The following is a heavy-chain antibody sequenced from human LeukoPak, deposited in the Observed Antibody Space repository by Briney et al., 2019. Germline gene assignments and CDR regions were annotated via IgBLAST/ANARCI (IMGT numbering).Heavy chain of an antibody. CDR1: GGSINSYF. D-gene: IGHD1-26*01. CDR2: IYTGGST. CDR3: ARQEGGIVGPY. Sequence: SETLSLTCTVSGGSINSYFWTWIRQPAGKGLEWIGRIYTGGSTNYNPSLESRVTMSVDTSKSQFSLKLNSVTAADTAAYYCARQEGGIVGPYWGQGTLVTVSS. J-gene: IGHJ4*02. V-gene: IGHV4-4*07.